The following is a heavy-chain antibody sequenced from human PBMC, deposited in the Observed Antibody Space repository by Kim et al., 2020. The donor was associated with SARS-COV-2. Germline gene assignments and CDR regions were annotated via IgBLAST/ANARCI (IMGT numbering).Heavy chain of an antibody. CDR2: ISYDGSIQ. Sequence: WGSLRLSCAASGFTFSHYGMHWVRQAPGKGLEWVAIISYDGSIQYYSDSLKGRFTISRDNSKNTLFLQMNSLRPEDTAVYYCAKSVTTLDRSFHYYCMD. J-gene: IGHJ6*01. D-gene: IGHD4-17*01. CDR3: AKSVTTLDRSFHYYCMD. V-gene: IGHV3-30*18. CDR1: GFTFSHYG.